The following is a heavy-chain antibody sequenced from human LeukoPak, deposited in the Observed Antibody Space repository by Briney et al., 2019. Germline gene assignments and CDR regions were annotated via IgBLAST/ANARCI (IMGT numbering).Heavy chain of an antibody. CDR2: INWDGTTT. Sequence: GGSLRLSCATSGFSFDDDAMHWVRQAPGKGLEWVSVINWDGTTTYYAESVKGRFTISRDNSKNSLFLQMNSLTFEDTALYFCAKGNNYYMDVWGKGTTVTVSS. V-gene: IGHV3-43D*03. CDR3: AKGNNYYMDV. J-gene: IGHJ6*03. CDR1: GFSFDDDA. D-gene: IGHD1/OR15-1a*01.